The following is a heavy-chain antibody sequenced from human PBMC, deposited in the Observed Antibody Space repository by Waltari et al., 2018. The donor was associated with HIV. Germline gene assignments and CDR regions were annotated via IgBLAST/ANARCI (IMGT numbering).Heavy chain of an antibody. CDR1: GFIFTHFA. CDR3: VKDAGRAADVGDR. D-gene: IGHD2-21*01. V-gene: IGHV3-23*01. J-gene: IGHJ3*01. Sequence: AASGFIFTHFAMDWVRQDPGKGLGWVSAIRGGGETFDADSVKGRFTIARDNSKNTLYLQMNSLRADDAAVYYCVKDAGRAADVGDRGGQGTMVTVSA. CDR2: IRGGGET.